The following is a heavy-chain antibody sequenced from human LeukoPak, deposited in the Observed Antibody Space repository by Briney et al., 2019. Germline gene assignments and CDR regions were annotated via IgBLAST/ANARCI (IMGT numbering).Heavy chain of an antibody. CDR1: GGSISSGPYY. D-gene: IGHD3-3*01. V-gene: IGHV4-31*03. CDR3: ARIAYDALDSYYYGMDV. J-gene: IGHJ6*02. Sequence: SETLSLTCTVSGGSISSGPYYWIWIRQHPGKGLEWIGYITYSGNAYYYPALNSRVTVSLDTSKTQFSLKLSSVTAADTAVYYCARIAYDALDSYYYGMDVWGRGTTVTVSS. CDR2: ITYSGNA.